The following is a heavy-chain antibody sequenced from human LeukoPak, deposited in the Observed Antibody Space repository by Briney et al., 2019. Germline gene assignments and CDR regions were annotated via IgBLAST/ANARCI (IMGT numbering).Heavy chain of an antibody. CDR1: GGSISSYY. J-gene: IGHJ5*02. V-gene: IGHV4-59*01. CDR2: IYYSGST. Sequence: KASETLSLTCTVSGGSISSYYWSWIRQPPGKGLEWIGYIYYSGSTNYNPSLKSRVTISVDTSKNQFSLKLSSVTAADTAVYYCGREGARRNWFDPWGQGTLVTVSS. CDR3: GREGARRNWFDP. D-gene: IGHD1-26*01.